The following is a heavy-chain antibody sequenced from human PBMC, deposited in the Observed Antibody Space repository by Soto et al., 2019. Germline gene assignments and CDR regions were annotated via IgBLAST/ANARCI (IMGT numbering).Heavy chain of an antibody. Sequence: GGSLRLSCAASGFPFSSYAMSWVRQAPGKGLEWVSAISGSGGSTYYADSVKGRFTISRDNSKNTLYLQMNSLRAEDTAVYYCAKVLPGIAAAFGHFDYWGQGTLVTVSS. CDR3: AKVLPGIAAAFGHFDY. D-gene: IGHD6-13*01. V-gene: IGHV3-23*01. CDR1: GFPFSSYA. CDR2: ISGSGGST. J-gene: IGHJ4*02.